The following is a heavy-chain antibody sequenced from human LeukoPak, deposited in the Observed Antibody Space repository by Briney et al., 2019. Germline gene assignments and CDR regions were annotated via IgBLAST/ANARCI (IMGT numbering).Heavy chain of an antibody. CDR1: GFTFSSYG. V-gene: IGHV3-21*01. CDR2: ISSSSSYI. CDR3: ARDWVVTRGNGDY. Sequence: GGSLRLSCAASGFTFSSYGMSWVRQAPGKGLEWVSSISSSSSYIYYADSVKGRFTISRDNAKNSLYLQMNSLRAEDTAVYYCARDWVVTRGNGDYWGQGTLVTVSS. D-gene: IGHD4-23*01. J-gene: IGHJ4*02.